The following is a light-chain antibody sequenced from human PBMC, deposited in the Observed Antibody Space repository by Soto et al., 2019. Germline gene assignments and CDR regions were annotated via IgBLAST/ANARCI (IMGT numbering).Light chain of an antibody. CDR3: QQRSNWPLT. CDR1: QSVSSY. CDR2: DSS. J-gene: IGKJ4*01. V-gene: IGKV3-11*01. Sequence: EIVSTQFPSTLSFSPWDGSTLSFMASQSVSSYLAWYQQKRGQAPRLLIYDSSNRATGIPARFSGSGSGTDFSLIISSLEPEDFAVYYCQQRSNWPLTFGGGTKVDIK.